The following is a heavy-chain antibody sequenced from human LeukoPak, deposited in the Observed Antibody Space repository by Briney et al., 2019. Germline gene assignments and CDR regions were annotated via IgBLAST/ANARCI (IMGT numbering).Heavy chain of an antibody. V-gene: IGHV1-2*02. Sequence: ASVKVSCKASGYTFTSYYMHWVRQAPGQGLEWMGWINPNSGGTNYAQKFQGRVTMTRDTSISTAYMELSRLRSDDTAVYYCARDLYYYGSGTYPTPHYWGQGTLVTVSS. CDR2: INPNSGGT. CDR1: GYTFTSYY. J-gene: IGHJ4*02. D-gene: IGHD3-10*01. CDR3: ARDLYYYGSGTYPTPHY.